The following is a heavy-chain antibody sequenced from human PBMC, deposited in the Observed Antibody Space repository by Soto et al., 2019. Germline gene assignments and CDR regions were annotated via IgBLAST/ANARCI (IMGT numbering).Heavy chain of an antibody. CDR3: AKDAAGSSCRDY. V-gene: IGHV3-30*18. J-gene: IGHJ4*02. CDR2: ISYDGSNK. Sequence: QVQLVESGGGVVQPGRSLRLSCAASGFTFSSYGMHWVRQAPGKGLEWVAVISYDGSNKYYADSVKGRFTISRDNSKNTLYLQMNSLRAEDTAVYYCAKDAAGSSCRDYWGQGTLVTVSS. D-gene: IGHD6-13*01. CDR1: GFTFSSYG.